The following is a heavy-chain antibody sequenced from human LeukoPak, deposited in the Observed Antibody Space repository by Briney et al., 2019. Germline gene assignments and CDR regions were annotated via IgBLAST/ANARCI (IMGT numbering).Heavy chain of an antibody. CDR2: IYYTGST. J-gene: IGHJ1*01. CDR3: ARVGITIFGEGPEYFQH. CDR1: VGSISSYY. V-gene: IGHV4-59*01. Sequence: SETLSLTCIVSVGSISSYYWSGIRQPPGKGLEWIGYIYYTGSTNYNPSLKSRVTISVDTSKNQFSLKLTSVTAADTAVYYCARVGITIFGEGPEYFQHWGQGTLVTVSS. D-gene: IGHD3-3*01.